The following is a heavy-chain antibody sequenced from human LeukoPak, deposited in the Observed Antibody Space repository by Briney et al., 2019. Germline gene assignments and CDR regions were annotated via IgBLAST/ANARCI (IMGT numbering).Heavy chain of an antibody. Sequence: GGSLRLSCAASGFTFSSYEMNWVRQAPGKGLEWVSGISWNSGSIGYADSVKGRFTISRDDAKNSLSLQMNSLRAEDTAVYYCARSGIKMVRGVIIKSPYHMDVWGKGTTVTVSS. V-gene: IGHV3-48*03. CDR2: ISWNSGSI. CDR1: GFTFSSYE. J-gene: IGHJ6*03. D-gene: IGHD3-10*01. CDR3: ARSGIKMVRGVIIKSPYHMDV.